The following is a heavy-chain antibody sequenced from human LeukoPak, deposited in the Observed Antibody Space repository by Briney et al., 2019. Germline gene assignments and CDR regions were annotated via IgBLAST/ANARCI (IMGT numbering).Heavy chain of an antibody. CDR2: IHYSGST. J-gene: IGHJ4*02. Sequence: SETLSLTCSVSGVSITTSYWSWIRQPPGKGLEWIGFIHYSGSTNYNPSLKSRATISADTSNNQFSLKVTSVTAADTAVYYCATDSSGGYGAFDYWGQGTLVTVSS. D-gene: IGHD4-17*01. V-gene: IGHV4-59*01. CDR3: ATDSSGGYGAFDY. CDR1: GVSITTSY.